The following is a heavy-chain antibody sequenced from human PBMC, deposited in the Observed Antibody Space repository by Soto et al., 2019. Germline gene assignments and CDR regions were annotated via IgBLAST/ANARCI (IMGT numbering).Heavy chain of an antibody. V-gene: IGHV3-21*01. J-gene: IGHJ4*02. Sequence: EVHLVESGGDLVKPGGSLRLSCTASGFTFSTYTMNWVRQAPGKGLEWVSSINGRSNYKYYADSVKGRFAISRDNAKNSLFLQMNSLRAEDTAVYYCVREDGVVGTTSAFDNWGQGALVTVSS. CDR3: VREDGVVGTTSAFDN. CDR2: INGRSNYK. CDR1: GFTFSTYT. D-gene: IGHD1-26*01.